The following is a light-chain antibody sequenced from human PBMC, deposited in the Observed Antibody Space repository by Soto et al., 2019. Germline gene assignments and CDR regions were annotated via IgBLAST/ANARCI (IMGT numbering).Light chain of an antibody. V-gene: IGLV2-14*01. Sequence: QSALTQPACVSGSPGQSITISCTGTSSDVGGYNYVSWYQQHPGKAPKLMIYDVSNRPSGVSNRFSGSKSGNTASLTISGLQAEYEADYYCSSYTSSSTLGVVFGGGTKLTVL. J-gene: IGLJ2*01. CDR1: SSDVGGYNY. CDR2: DVS. CDR3: SSYTSSSTLGVV.